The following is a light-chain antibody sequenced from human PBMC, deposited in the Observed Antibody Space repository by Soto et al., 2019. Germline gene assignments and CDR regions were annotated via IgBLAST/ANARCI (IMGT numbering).Light chain of an antibody. CDR3: SSYTSSNTFV. CDR2: DVR. J-gene: IGLJ1*01. Sequence: QSALTQPASVSGSPGQSITISCTGTRSDDVGAYNYVSWYQQHPGKAPKLMIYDVRHRPSGVSNRFSGSKSGNTASLTISGLQAEDEADYYCSSYTSSNTFVFGTGTKLTVL. V-gene: IGLV2-14*03. CDR1: RSDDVGAYNY.